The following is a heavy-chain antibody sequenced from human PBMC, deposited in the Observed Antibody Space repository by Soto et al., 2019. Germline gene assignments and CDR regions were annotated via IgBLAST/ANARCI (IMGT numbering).Heavy chain of an antibody. V-gene: IGHV3-30*18. CDR3: AKVPRPVYGDYAGGAFDI. CDR1: GFTFSSYG. D-gene: IGHD4-17*01. CDR2: ISYDGSNK. J-gene: IGHJ3*02. Sequence: QVQLVESGGGVVQPGRSLRLSCAASGFTFSSYGMHWVRQAPGKGLEWVAVISYDGSNKYYADSVKGRFTISRDNSKNTLYLQMNSLRAEDTAVYYCAKVPRPVYGDYAGGAFDIWDQGTMVTVSS.